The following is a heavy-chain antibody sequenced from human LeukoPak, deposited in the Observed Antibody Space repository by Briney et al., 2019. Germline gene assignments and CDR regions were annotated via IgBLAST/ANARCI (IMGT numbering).Heavy chain of an antibody. CDR2: ISGSGGST. V-gene: IGHV3-23*01. CDR1: GFTFSSYA. Sequence: GGSLRLSCAASGFTFSSYAVSWVRQAPGKGLEWVSAISGSGGSTYYADSVKGRFTIPKDNSKNTLYLQMNSLRAEDTAVYYCAKVQSPPRYYYDGNGSFDPWGQGTLVTVSS. D-gene: IGHD3-22*01. J-gene: IGHJ5*02. CDR3: AKVQSPPRYYYDGNGSFDP.